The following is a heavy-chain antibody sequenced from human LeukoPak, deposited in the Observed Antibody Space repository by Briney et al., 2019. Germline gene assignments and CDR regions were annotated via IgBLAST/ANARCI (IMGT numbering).Heavy chain of an antibody. CDR3: ARVLHDYGDYVPY. D-gene: IGHD4-17*01. V-gene: IGHV3-7*01. CDR1: GFTFSSYW. Sequence: PGGSLRLSCAASGFTFSSYWMSWVRQAPGKGLEWVANIKQDGSEKYYVDSVKGRFTISRDNAKNSLYLQMNSLRAEDTAVYYCARVLHDYGDYVPYWGQGTLVTVSS. CDR2: IKQDGSEK. J-gene: IGHJ4*02.